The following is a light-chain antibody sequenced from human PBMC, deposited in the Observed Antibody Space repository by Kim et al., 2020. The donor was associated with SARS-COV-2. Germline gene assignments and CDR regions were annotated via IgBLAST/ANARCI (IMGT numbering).Light chain of an antibody. CDR3: QHRYNWPPGS. CDR2: DAS. CDR1: QSVSDF. Sequence: LAPGERATRSCRASQSVSDFLAWYQQKPGQAPRLLIYDASNRATGIPARFRGSGSGTDFTLTITSLEPEDFAVYFCQHRYNWPPGSFGQGTKLEI. J-gene: IGKJ2*04. V-gene: IGKV3-11*01.